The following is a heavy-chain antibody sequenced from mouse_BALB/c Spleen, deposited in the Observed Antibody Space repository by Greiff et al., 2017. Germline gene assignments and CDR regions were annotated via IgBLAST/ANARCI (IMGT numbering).Heavy chain of an antibody. Sequence: EVHLVESGGGLVQPGGSMNLSCVASGFTFSNYWMNWVRQSPEKGLEWVAEIRLKSNNYATHYAESVKGRFTISRDDSKSSVYLQMNNLRAEDTGIYYCTRGDYYAMDYWGQGTSVTVSS. CDR3: TRGDYYAMDY. J-gene: IGHJ4*01. CDR2: IRLKSNNYAT. V-gene: IGHV6-6*02. CDR1: GFTFSNYW.